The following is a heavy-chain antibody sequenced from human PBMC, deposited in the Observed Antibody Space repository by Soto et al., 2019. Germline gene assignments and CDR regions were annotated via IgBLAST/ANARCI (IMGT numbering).Heavy chain of an antibody. CDR2: TYYRSKWYN. Sequence: QVQLQQSGPGLVKPSQTLSLTCDISGDSVSTNSATWNWIRQSPSRGLEGLGRTYYRSKWYNDYTGSVKSRMTISTYTANNQLFLQLNAGAPDDTAVYYCVSLIGNSWLDSWGQGTLVTVSS. CDR3: VSLIGNSWLDS. D-gene: IGHD2-8*01. V-gene: IGHV6-1*01. CDR1: GDSVSTNSAT. J-gene: IGHJ5*01.